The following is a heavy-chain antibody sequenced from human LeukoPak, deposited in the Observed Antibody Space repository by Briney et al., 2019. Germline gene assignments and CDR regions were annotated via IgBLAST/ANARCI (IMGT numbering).Heavy chain of an antibody. Sequence: GRSLRLSCAASGFTFSSYGMHWVRQAPGKGLEWVAVISYDGSNKYYADSVKGRFTVSRDNSKNTLYLQMNSLRAEDTAVYYCAKGTYYYGSTESTGSWYFDLWGRGTLVTVSS. CDR2: ISYDGSNK. V-gene: IGHV3-30*18. CDR1: GFTFSSYG. D-gene: IGHD3-10*01. J-gene: IGHJ2*01. CDR3: AKGTYYYGSTESTGSWYFDL.